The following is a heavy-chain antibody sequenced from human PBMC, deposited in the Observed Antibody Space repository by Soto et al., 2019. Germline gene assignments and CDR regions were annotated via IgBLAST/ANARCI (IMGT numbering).Heavy chain of an antibody. CDR2: ISYDGTDK. J-gene: IGHJ4*02. CDR3: AKGDYGAGCYRFDY. V-gene: IGHV3-30*18. D-gene: IGHD3-10*01. Sequence: QVKLVESGGGVVQPGRSLRLSCAASGVTFRSYGMHWVRQAPGKGLERVAVISYDGTDKYYADSVKGRFTISRYNSTITQYLQLTKLRTEDTAVYYWAKGDYGAGCYRFDYWGQGTLVTVSS. CDR1: GVTFRSYG.